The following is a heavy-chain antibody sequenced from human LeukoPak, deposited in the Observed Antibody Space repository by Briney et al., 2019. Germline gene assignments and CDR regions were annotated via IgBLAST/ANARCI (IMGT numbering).Heavy chain of an antibody. D-gene: IGHD1-1*01. V-gene: IGHV3-7*01. J-gene: IGHJ4*02. CDR2: IKEDGTEK. CDR1: GFTFSDFW. Sequence: EGSLRLSCAGSGFTFSDFWMTWVRQTPGKGLEWVANIKEDGTEKNLVDSVKGRFTIPRDNTKNLLYLEMNSLRGDDTAIYYCVRESRPGGAMGLYHNLDYWGQGTLVAVSS. CDR3: VRESRPGGAMGLYHNLDY.